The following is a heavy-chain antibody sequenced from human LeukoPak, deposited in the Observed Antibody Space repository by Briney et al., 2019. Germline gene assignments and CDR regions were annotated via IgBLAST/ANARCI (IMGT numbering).Heavy chain of an antibody. J-gene: IGHJ4*02. Sequence: GGSRRLSCGALGFTLSANWLDWVAQGPGKGLVWFSIVNSDGSITTYADSVNGRFTTARNNAKNTLYQQMNRQRAEATAVYYCARAVHGDSVGADNCWGQGTLVTAS. CDR2: VNSDGSIT. V-gene: IGHV3-74*01. CDR1: GFTLSANW. CDR3: ARAVHGDSVGADNC. D-gene: IGHD1-26*01.